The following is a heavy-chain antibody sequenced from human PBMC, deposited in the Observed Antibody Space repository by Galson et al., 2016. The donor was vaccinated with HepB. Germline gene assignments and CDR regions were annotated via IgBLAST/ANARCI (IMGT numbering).Heavy chain of an antibody. CDR3: ARANMAAAGVDFDF. D-gene: IGHD6-13*01. J-gene: IGHJ4*02. V-gene: IGHV3-7*01. CDR1: GFSFSNSW. Sequence: SLRLSCAVSGFSFSNSWMTWVRQTPEKGLEWVADINADGSWRAYMDSVKGRFTISRDNAKKSLYLQMNSLRVEDTAVYYCARANMAAAGVDFDFWGQGTLVTVSS. CDR2: INADGSWR.